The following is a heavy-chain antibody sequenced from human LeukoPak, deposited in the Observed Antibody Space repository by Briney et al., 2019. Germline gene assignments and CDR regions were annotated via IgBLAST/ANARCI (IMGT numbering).Heavy chain of an antibody. CDR1: GFTFSSYA. Sequence: GGSLRLSCAASGFTFSSYAMSWVRQAPGKGLEWVSAISGSGGSTYYADSVKGRFTISRDNSKNSLYLQMNSLRAEDTAVYYCARGKYSSGWFDYWGQGTLVTVSS. D-gene: IGHD6-19*01. CDR2: ISGSGGST. J-gene: IGHJ4*02. V-gene: IGHV3-23*01. CDR3: ARGKYSSGWFDY.